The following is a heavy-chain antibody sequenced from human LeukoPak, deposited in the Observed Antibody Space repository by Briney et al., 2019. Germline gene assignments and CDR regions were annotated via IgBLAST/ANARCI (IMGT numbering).Heavy chain of an antibody. Sequence: GGSLRLSCAASGFTFSKYWMTWVRQAPGKGLEWVAVISYDGSNKYYADSVKGRFTISRDNSKNTLYLQMNRLRAEDTAVYYCARDSYGADYWGQGTLVTVSS. CDR3: ARDSYGADY. J-gene: IGHJ4*02. D-gene: IGHD4-17*01. CDR1: GFTFSKYW. CDR2: ISYDGSNK. V-gene: IGHV3-30*03.